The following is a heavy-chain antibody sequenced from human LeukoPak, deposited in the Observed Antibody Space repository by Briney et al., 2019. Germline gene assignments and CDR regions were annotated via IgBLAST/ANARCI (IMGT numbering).Heavy chain of an antibody. J-gene: IGHJ3*02. CDR1: GGTFSSYA. V-gene: IGHV1-69*13. CDR3: ASSSRDIVVVPAAMPDAFDI. Sequence: ASVKVSCKASGGTFSSYAISWVRQAPGQGLEWMGGIIPIFGTANYAQKFQGRVTITADESTSTAYMELSSLRSEDTAVYYCASSSRDIVVVPAAMPDAFDIWCQGTMVTVSS. D-gene: IGHD2-2*01. CDR2: IIPIFGTA.